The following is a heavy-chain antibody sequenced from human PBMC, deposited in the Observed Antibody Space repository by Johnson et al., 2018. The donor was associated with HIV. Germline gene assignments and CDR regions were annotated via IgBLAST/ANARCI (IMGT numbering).Heavy chain of an antibody. CDR3: AKARQGGFDI. V-gene: IGHV3-33*06. CDR2: VWFDGSHK. Sequence: QVQLVESGGGVVQPGGSLRLSCAASGFTFSSHGMHWVRQAPGKGLEWVAVVWFDGSHKYYADSVKGRFTISKDNSKNTLELQMNSLGAEETAVYFRAKARQGGFDIWGQGTMVTVSS. J-gene: IGHJ3*02. D-gene: IGHD3-16*01. CDR1: GFTFSSHG.